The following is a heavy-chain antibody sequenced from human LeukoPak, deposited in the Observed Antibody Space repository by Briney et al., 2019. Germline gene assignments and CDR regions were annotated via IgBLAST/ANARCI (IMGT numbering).Heavy chain of an antibody. V-gene: IGHV4-31*03. J-gene: IGHJ1*01. Sequence: PPETLSLTCILSVGSISSGGDYSTWSRQHPGKGLEWSGYIYYSGSTYSNPSLKSRVTISVDTSKNQFSLRLSSVTAADTAVYYCALGYCGGGSCYAREYFQHWGQGTLVTVSS. D-gene: IGHD2-15*01. CDR3: ALGYCGGGSCYAREYFQH. CDR1: VGSISSGGDY. CDR2: IYYSGST.